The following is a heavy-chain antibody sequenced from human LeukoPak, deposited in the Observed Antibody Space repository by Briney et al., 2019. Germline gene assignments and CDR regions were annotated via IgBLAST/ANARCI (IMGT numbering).Heavy chain of an antibody. Sequence: PSETLSLTCTVSGGSISSSSYYWGWIRQPPGKGLEWIGSIYYSGSTYYNPSLKSRVTISVDTSKNQFSLKLGSVTAADTAVYYCARGPYKPTYYYDKRRLNYFDYWAREPWSPSPQ. CDR1: GGSISSSSYY. CDR3: ARGPYKPTYYYDKRRLNYFDY. D-gene: IGHD3-22*01. CDR2: IYYSGST. J-gene: IGHJ4*02. V-gene: IGHV4-39*07.